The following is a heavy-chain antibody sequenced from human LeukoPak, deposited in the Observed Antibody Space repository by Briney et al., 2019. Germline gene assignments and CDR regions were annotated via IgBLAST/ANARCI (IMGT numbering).Heavy chain of an antibody. CDR3: ARYYDGSAYDDAFDI. V-gene: IGHV3-7*01. CDR2: IDFAGSEK. D-gene: IGHD3-22*01. J-gene: IGHJ3*02. CDR1: AFMFSSSW. Sequence: PGGSLRLSCAASAFMFSSSWMTWVRQAPGKGLVWVANIDFAGSEKFYADSVKGRFTISRDNAKNSLYLQMDSLRAEDTAVYYRARYYDGSAYDDAFDIWGQGTMVTVSS.